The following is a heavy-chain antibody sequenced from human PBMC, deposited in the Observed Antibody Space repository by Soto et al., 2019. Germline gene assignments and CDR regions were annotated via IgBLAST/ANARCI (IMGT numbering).Heavy chain of an antibody. J-gene: IGHJ2*01. Sequence: EVQLVESGGGLVQPGGSLRLSCAASGFTFSSYSMNWVRQAPGKGLEWVSYISSSSSTIYYADSVKGRFTISRDNAKNSLYLQMNSLSAEDTAVYYCARDRGIAVAGTGWYFDLWGRGTLVTVSS. CDR1: GFTFSSYS. V-gene: IGHV3-48*01. CDR3: ARDRGIAVAGTGWYFDL. CDR2: ISSSSSTI. D-gene: IGHD6-19*01.